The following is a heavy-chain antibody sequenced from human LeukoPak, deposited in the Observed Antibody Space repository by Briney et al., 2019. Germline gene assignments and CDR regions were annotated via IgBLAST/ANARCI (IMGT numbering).Heavy chain of an antibody. Sequence: GASVKVSCKASGYTFTSYGISWVRQAPGQGLEWMGWMNPNSGNTGYAQKFQGRVTITRNTSISTAYMELSSLRSEDTAVYYCARCDWLLAFDYWGQGTLVTVSS. J-gene: IGHJ4*02. CDR2: MNPNSGNT. V-gene: IGHV1-8*03. CDR1: GYTFTSYG. CDR3: ARCDWLLAFDY. D-gene: IGHD3-9*01.